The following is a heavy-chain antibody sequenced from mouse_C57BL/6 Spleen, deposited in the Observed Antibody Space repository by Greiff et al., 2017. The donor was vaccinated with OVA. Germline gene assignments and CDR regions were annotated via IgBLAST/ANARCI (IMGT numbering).Heavy chain of an antibody. Sequence: EVQVVESGGGLVKPGGSLKLSCAASGFTFSDYGMHWVRQAPEKGLEWVAYISSGSSTIYYADTVKGRFTISRDNAKNTLFLQMTSLRSEDTAMYYCARSPIYYDYDEGFAYWGQGTLVTVSA. CDR1: GFTFSDYG. J-gene: IGHJ3*01. D-gene: IGHD2-4*01. CDR3: ARSPIYYDYDEGFAY. CDR2: ISSGSSTI. V-gene: IGHV5-17*01.